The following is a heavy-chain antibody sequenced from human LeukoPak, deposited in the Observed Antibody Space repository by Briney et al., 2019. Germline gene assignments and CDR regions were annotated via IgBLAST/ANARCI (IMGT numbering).Heavy chain of an antibody. J-gene: IGHJ4*02. D-gene: IGHD6-19*01. CDR3: AREGYSSGWYAIGY. CDR1: GYTFTSYG. CDR2: ISAYNGNT. V-gene: IGHV1-18*01. Sequence: ASVKASCKASGYTFTSYGISWVRQAPGQGLEWMGWISAYNGNTNYAQKLQGRVTMTTDTSTSTAYMELRSLRSDDTAVYYCAREGYSSGWYAIGYWGQGTLVTVSS.